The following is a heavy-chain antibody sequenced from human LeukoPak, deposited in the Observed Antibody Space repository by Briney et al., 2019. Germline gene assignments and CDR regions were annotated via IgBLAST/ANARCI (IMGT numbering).Heavy chain of an antibody. CDR3: ARDQAPGSVCGY. J-gene: IGHJ4*02. V-gene: IGHV1-46*01. Sequence: ASVKVSCKASGYTFASYYMHWVRQAPGQGLEWMGIVNPSGGSTTYAQKFQGRVTMTTDTSTSTAYMELRSLRSDDTAVYYCARDQAPGSVCGYWGQGTLVTVSS. CDR1: GYTFASYY. D-gene: IGHD3-10*01. CDR2: VNPSGGST.